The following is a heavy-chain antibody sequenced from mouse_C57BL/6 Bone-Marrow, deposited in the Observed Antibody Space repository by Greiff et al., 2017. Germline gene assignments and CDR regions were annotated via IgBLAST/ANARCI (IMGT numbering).Heavy chain of an antibody. J-gene: IGHJ4*01. CDR3: ARDHGPYAMDY. V-gene: IGHV3-6*01. CDR2: ISYDGSN. CDR1: GYSITSGYY. Sequence: EVQLQESGPGLVKPSQSLSLTCSVTGYSITSGYYWNWIRQFPGNKLEWMGYISYDGSNNYNPSLKNRISITRDTSKNQFFLKLNSVTTEDTATYYCARDHGPYAMDYWGQGTSVTVSS.